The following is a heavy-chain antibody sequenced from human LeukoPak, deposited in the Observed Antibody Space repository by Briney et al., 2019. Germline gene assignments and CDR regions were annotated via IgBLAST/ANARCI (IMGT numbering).Heavy chain of an antibody. J-gene: IGHJ5*02. V-gene: IGHV4-39*07. CDR2: IYYSGST. CDR3: ARVGLEGLTAWFDP. CDR1: GGSISSSSYY. Sequence: SETLSLTCTVSGGSISSSSYYWGWIRQPPGKGLEWIGSIYYSGSTYYNPSLKSRVTISVDTSKNQFSLKLSSVTAADTAVYYCARVGLEGLTAWFDPWGQGTLVTVSS. D-gene: IGHD1-14*01.